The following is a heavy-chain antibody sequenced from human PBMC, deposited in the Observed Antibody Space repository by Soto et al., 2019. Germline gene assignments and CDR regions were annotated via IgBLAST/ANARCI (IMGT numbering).Heavy chain of an antibody. V-gene: IGHV3-15*01. CDR3: ATGREQTYYDTDEYYYFNDAFDI. CDR1: GFNVINAF. Sequence: PGGSLRLSCEASGFNVINAFFSWVRQAPGKGLEWVGRVKSRTDGGTSDYAAPVRGRFTISREDSESTVYLQMDSLQIEDTGVYFCATGREQTYYDTDEYYYFNDAFDIWGQGTVVTVSS. J-gene: IGHJ3*02. D-gene: IGHD3-22*01. CDR2: VKSRTDGGTS.